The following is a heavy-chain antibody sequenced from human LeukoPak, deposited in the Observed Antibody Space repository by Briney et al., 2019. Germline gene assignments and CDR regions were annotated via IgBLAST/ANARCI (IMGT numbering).Heavy chain of an antibody. D-gene: IGHD3-10*01. J-gene: IGHJ6*04. CDR2: IYYSGST. CDR3: ARDNYYGSGSYWYGMDV. Sequence: SETLSLTCTVSGGSISSGDYYWSWIRQPPGKGLEWIGYIYYSGSTYYNPSLKSRVTISVDTSKNQFSLKLSSVTAADTAVYYCARDNYYGSGSYWYGMDVWGKGTTVTVSS. CDR1: GGSISSGDYY. V-gene: IGHV4-30-4*01.